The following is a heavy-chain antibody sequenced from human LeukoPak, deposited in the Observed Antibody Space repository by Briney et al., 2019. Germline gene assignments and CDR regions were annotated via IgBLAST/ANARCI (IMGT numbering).Heavy chain of an antibody. CDR3: ARSPNVSPFEY. D-gene: IGHD2/OR15-2a*01. Sequence: PGGSLRLSCAASGFTFSTYWMHWVRQAPGKGLVWVSRINSDGSSTTYADSVMGRFTISRDNAKNSLYLQMNSLRAEDTAVYYCARSPNVSPFEYWGQGTLVTVSS. V-gene: IGHV3-74*01. CDR1: GFTFSTYW. J-gene: IGHJ4*02. CDR2: INSDGSST.